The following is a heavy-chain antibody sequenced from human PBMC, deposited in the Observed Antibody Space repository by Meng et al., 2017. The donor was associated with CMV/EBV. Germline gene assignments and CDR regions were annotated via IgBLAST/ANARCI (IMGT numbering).Heavy chain of an antibody. V-gene: IGHV3-30*02. CDR2: IRYDGSNK. Sequence: GESLKISCAASGFTFSSYGMHWVRQAPGKGLEGVAFIRYDGSNKYYADSVKGRFTISRDNSKSTLYLQMNSLRAEDTAVYYCAKGFDPWGQGTLVIVSS. J-gene: IGHJ5*02. CDR3: AKGFDP. CDR1: GFTFSSYG.